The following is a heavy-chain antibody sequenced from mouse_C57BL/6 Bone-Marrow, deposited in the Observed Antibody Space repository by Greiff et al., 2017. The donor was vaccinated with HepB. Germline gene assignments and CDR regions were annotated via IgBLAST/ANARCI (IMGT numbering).Heavy chain of an antibody. CDR3: ASLMVTRGWYFDV. J-gene: IGHJ1*03. Sequence: VQLKQSGAELVRPGSSVKMSCKTSGYTFTSYGINWVKQRPGQGLEWIGYIYIGNGYTEYNGKFKGKATLTSDTSSSTAYMQLSSLTSEDSAIYFCASLMVTRGWYFDVWGTGTTVTVSS. V-gene: IGHV1-58*01. CDR1: GYTFTSYG. CDR2: IYIGNGYT. D-gene: IGHD2-2*01.